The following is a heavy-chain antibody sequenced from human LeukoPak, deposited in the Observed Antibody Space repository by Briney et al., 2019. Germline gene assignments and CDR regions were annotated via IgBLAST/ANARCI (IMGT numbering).Heavy chain of an antibody. D-gene: IGHD4-17*01. Sequence: PSETLSLTCTVSGGSISSSSYYWGWIRQPPGKGLEWIGSIYYSGSTYYNPSLKSRVTISVDTSKNQFSLKLSSVTAADTAVYYCARLPILKPTVTASGAFDIWGQGTMVTVSS. J-gene: IGHJ3*02. CDR3: ARLPILKPTVTASGAFDI. CDR2: IYYSGST. V-gene: IGHV4-39*01. CDR1: GGSISSSSYY.